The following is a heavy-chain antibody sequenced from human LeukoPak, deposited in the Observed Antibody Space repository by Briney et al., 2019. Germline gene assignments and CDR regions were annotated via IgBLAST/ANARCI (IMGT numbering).Heavy chain of an antibody. J-gene: IGHJ4*02. CDR3: ARDGGLFYFDY. V-gene: IGHV3-48*03. D-gene: IGHD6-25*01. CDR1: GFTFSSYA. CDR2: ISSSGSTT. Sequence: PGGSLRLSCAASGFTFSSYAMNWVRQAPGKGLEWVSYISSSGSTTYYADSAKGRFTFSSDNAKNSLYLQMNSLRAEDTAVYYCARDGGLFYFDYWGQGTLVTVSS.